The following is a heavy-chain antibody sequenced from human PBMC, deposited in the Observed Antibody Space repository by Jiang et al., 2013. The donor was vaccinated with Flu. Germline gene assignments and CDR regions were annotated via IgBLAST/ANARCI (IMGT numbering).Heavy chain of an antibody. CDR3: ARDPRDSSGYDGVDY. CDR2: INPSGGST. V-gene: IGHV1-46*01. Sequence: CKASGYTFTSYYMHWVRQAPGQGLEWMGIINPSGGSTSYAQKFQGRVTMTRDTSTSTVYMELSSLRSEDTAVYYCARDPRDSSGYDGVDYWGQGTLVTVSS. D-gene: IGHD3-22*01. CDR1: GYTFTSYY. J-gene: IGHJ4*02.